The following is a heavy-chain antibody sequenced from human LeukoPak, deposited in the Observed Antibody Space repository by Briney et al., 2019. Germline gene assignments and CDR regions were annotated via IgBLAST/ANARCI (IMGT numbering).Heavy chain of an antibody. Sequence: PGGSLRLSCAASGFTFSSYAIHWVRQAPGKGVEYVSGISSDGRSTHYANSVKGRFSISRDNSKNTLYLQMNSLRAEDTAVYYCARSVGATSYFDYWGQGTLVTVSS. J-gene: IGHJ4*02. CDR2: ISSDGRST. CDR3: ARSVGATSYFDY. CDR1: GFTFSSYA. D-gene: IGHD1-26*01. V-gene: IGHV3-64*01.